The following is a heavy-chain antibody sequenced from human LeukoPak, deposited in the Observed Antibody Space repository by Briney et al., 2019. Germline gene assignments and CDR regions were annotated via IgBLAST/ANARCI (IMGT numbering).Heavy chain of an antibody. D-gene: IGHD4-17*01. V-gene: IGHV1-2*02. Sequence: GASVKVSCKASGYTFTGYYMHWVRQAPGQGLEWMGWINPNSGGTNYAQRFQGRVTMTRDTSISTAYMELTRLRSDDTAVYYCARDNGDYWFDYWGQGTLVTVSS. J-gene: IGHJ4*02. CDR2: INPNSGGT. CDR3: ARDNGDYWFDY. CDR1: GYTFTGYY.